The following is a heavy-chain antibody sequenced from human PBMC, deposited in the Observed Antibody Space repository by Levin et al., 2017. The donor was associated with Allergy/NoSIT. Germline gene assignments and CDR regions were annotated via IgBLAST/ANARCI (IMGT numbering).Heavy chain of an antibody. V-gene: IGHV3-30*18. CDR1: GFTFNNFG. CDR3: AKIGDCSSGVCFWETLHAAFDV. D-gene: IGHD2-21*02. CDR2: ISFDASQE. Sequence: GGSLRLSCAASGFTFNNFGMHWVRQGPGKGLEWVAVISFDASQEYYADSVKGRFTISRDNSKNTLYLQMNSLRPEDTAVYFCAKIGDCSSGVCFWETLHAAFDVWGQGTMVSVSS. J-gene: IGHJ3*01.